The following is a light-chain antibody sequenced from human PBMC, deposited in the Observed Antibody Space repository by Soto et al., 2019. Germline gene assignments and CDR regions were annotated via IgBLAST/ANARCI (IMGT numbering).Light chain of an antibody. CDR3: QRFGTSPPWT. V-gene: IGKV3-20*01. J-gene: IGKJ1*01. CDR2: GTS. Sequence: EIVMTQYPATLSVSPGERATLSCRDSQSLSSSYLAWYQQKPGQAPRLLIYGTSIRATGIPDRFSGSGSGTDFTLTITRLEPEDFAVYYCQRFGTSPPWTLGQGTKVDIK. CDR1: QSLSSSY.